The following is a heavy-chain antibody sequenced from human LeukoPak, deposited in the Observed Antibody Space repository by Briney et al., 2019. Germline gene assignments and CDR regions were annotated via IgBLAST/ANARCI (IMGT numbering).Heavy chain of an antibody. CDR1: GFIFTNAW. D-gene: IGHD2-8*02. Sequence: GGSLRLSCVASGFIFTNAWMTWVRQSPGIGLEWVGRIKSNPTGGTSDYAAPVKGRFIISRDDSKNTLYLQMSSLKPEDAAMYYCTTHSVTVTGTHFWGQGALVTVSS. V-gene: IGHV3-15*07. CDR3: TTHSVTVTGTHF. CDR2: IKSNPTGGTS. J-gene: IGHJ4*01.